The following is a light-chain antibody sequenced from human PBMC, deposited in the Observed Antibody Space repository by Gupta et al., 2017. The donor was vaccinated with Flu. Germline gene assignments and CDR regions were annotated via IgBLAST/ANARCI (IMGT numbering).Light chain of an antibody. Sequence: DIQMTQSPSSLSASVGDRVTITCRASQIISSYLNWYHQKPGKAPKLLIYAASSLQSGVPPRFSGSGSGTDFTLTISSLQPEDFATYYCKQSYSTPPWTFGQGTKVESK. V-gene: IGKV1-39*01. CDR2: AAS. J-gene: IGKJ1*01. CDR1: QIISSY. CDR3: KQSYSTPPWT.